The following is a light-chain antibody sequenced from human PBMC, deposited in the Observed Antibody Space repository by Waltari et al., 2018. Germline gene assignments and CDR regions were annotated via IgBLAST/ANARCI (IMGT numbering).Light chain of an antibody. CDR2: NAS. CDR3: QQRSDWQ. J-gene: IGKJ1*01. Sequence: EIVLTQSPATLSLSPGERATLSCRASQTVTSYFAWYQQKPGQAPRLLIYNASNRANGIPARFSGSGSGTDFTLTISSLEPEDFAVYYCQQRSDWQFGQGTKVEIK. V-gene: IGKV3-11*01. CDR1: QTVTSY.